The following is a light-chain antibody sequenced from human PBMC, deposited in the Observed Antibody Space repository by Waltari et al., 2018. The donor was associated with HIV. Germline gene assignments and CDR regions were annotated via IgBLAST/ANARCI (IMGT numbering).Light chain of an antibody. CDR1: QSVRNY. CDR3: QQRSNWIT. Sequence: ENVLTQSPATLSLSPGARATLSCRASQSVRNYLAWFQQKPGQPPRLLIYDASNRATGVPDRFSGSGSGTDFTLTISNLEPEDFAVYYCQQRSNWITFGQGTRLEIK. CDR2: DAS. J-gene: IGKJ5*01. V-gene: IGKV3-11*01.